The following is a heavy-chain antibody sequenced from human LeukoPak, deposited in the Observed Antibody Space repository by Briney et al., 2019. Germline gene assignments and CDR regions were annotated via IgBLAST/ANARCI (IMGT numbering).Heavy chain of an antibody. V-gene: IGHV3-23*01. D-gene: IGHD5-12*01. J-gene: IGHJ4*02. CDR1: GFTFSSYV. CDR3: AKLYGGYGNY. CDR2: ISDSGYGT. Sequence: GGSLRLSCAASGFTFSSYVMSWVRQAPGKGLEWVSTISDSGYGTYYADSVKGRFTISRDNSKNTLYLQMNSLRAEDTAVYYCAKLYGGYGNYWGQGTLVTVSS.